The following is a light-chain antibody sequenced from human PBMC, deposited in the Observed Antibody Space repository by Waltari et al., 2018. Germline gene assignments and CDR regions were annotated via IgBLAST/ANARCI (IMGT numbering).Light chain of an antibody. CDR3: QQYNNWSGT. CDR2: GAA. J-gene: IGKJ1*01. CDR1: PSVSSN. V-gene: IGKV3-15*01. Sequence: EIVMTQSPATLSVSPGERATLSCRASPSVSSNLAWYQQKPGQAPRLPSYGAATRATGIPARFSGSGSGTEFSLTISSLQSEDFAVYYCQQYNNWSGTFGQGTKVEIK.